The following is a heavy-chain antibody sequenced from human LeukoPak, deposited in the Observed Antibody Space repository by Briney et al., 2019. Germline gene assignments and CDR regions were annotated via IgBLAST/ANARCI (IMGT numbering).Heavy chain of an antibody. D-gene: IGHD3-3*01. J-gene: IGHJ6*02. V-gene: IGHV1-18*01. Sequence: GASVKVSCKASGYTFTSYGISWVRQAPGQGLEWMGWISAYNGNANYAQKLQGRVTMTTDTSTSTAYMELRSLRSDDTAVYYCARDLGGKNYDFWSGYYRRFDYYYGMDVWGQGTTVTVSS. CDR2: ISAYNGNA. CDR3: ARDLGGKNYDFWSGYYRRFDYYYGMDV. CDR1: GYTFTSYG.